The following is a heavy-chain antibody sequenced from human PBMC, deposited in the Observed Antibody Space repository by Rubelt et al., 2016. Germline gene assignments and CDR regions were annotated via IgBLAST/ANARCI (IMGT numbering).Heavy chain of an antibody. CDR3: ARGRSATAGTWD. CDR2: IWYDGSNK. V-gene: IGHV3-33*01. D-gene: IGHD6-13*01. Sequence: QVQLVESGGGVVQPGRSLRLSCAASGFNFSNYGMHWVRQAPGKGLEWVAVIWYDGSNKYYADSVKGRFTISRDNSNTKVYLQLHSRSAGDTAVYSCARGRSATAGTWDGGQGTLVTVPS. J-gene: IGHJ4*02. CDR1: GFNFSNYG.